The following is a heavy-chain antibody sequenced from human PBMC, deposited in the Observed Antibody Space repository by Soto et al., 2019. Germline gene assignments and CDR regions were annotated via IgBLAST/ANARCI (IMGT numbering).Heavy chain of an antibody. Sequence: QVVLQASGPGVVKPSDTLSLTCNVSGASLSGCYWSWIRQPPGKGLEWIGRISATGGTDSNPSIKSRILSSVDMSKNQFPLPVTSVTAADTAIYYCVKDGTQNSRDRFDPWGRGILVTVSS. J-gene: IGHJ5*02. D-gene: IGHD1-1*01. V-gene: IGHV4-4*07. CDR2: ISATGGT. CDR1: GASLSGCY. CDR3: VKDGTQNSRDRFDP.